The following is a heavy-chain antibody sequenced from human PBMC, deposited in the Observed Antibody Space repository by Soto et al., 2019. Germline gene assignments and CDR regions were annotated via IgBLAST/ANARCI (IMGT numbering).Heavy chain of an antibody. D-gene: IGHD2-2*01. J-gene: IGHJ6*03. CDR2: LGGNGFTT. CDR1: GFTFGSYA. CDR3: EKALLPSLYFFYYMDV. V-gene: IGHV3-23*01. Sequence: EVQLLESGGGLVQPGGSLRLSCVVSGFTFGSYAMSWVRQAPEKGPEWVAILGGNGFTTYYADSVKCRFTISGDKSKRTLFLQMNRLRADDTGVYYCEKALLPSLYFFYYMDVWGRGTSVTVSS.